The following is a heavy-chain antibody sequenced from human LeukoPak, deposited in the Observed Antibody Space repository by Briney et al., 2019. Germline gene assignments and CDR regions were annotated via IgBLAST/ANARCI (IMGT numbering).Heavy chain of an antibody. Sequence: PAGSLRLSCAASGFTFSSYGMDWVRQAPGKGLEWVAVISYDGSNKCYADSVKGRFTISRDNSKNTLYLQMNSLRAEDTAVYYCAKDPKQQLARRVDYWGQGTLVTVSS. CDR2: ISYDGSNK. J-gene: IGHJ4*02. CDR1: GFTFSSYG. CDR3: AKDPKQQLARRVDY. V-gene: IGHV3-30*18. D-gene: IGHD6-13*01.